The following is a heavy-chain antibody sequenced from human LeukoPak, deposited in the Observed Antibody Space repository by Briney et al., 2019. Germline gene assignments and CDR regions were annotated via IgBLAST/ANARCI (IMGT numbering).Heavy chain of an antibody. CDR3: ALGYYFDY. J-gene: IGHJ4*02. D-gene: IGHD3-16*01. Sequence: PSETLSLTCAVYGGSFSGYYWSWIRQPPGKGLEWIGEINHSGSTNYNPSLKSRVTISVDTSKNQFPLKLSSVTAADTAVYYCALGYYFDYWGQGTLVTVSS. CDR2: INHSGST. CDR1: GGSFSGYY. V-gene: IGHV4-34*01.